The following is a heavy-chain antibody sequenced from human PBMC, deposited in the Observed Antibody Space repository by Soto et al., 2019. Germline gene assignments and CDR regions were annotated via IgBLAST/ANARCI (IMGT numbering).Heavy chain of an antibody. CDR3: ARGNSGSYYLGCDH. D-gene: IGHD1-26*01. J-gene: IGHJ4*02. CDR2: IYWSDDK. V-gene: IGHV2-5*01. Sequence: SGPTLVNPTQTLTLTCTFSGFSLSTSGVGVGWIRQPPGKALEWLALIYWSDDKRYSPSLKSRLTITKDTSKNQVVLTMTNMEPVDQATYSWARGNSGSYYLGCDHGGQGTLVTVSS. CDR1: GFSLSTSGVG.